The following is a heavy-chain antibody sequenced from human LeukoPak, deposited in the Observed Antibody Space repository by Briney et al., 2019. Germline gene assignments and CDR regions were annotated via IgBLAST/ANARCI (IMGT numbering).Heavy chain of an antibody. V-gene: IGHV3-30*04. D-gene: IGHD5/OR15-5a*01. J-gene: IGHJ3*02. CDR2: ISYDGSNK. CDR3: AKDTSVGAFDI. CDR1: GFTFSSYA. Sequence: QTGGSLRLSCAASGFTFSSYAMHWVRQAPGKGLEWVAVISYDGSNKYYADSVKGRFTISRDNSKNTLYLQMNSLRAEDTAVYYCAKDTSVGAFDIWGQGTMVTVSS.